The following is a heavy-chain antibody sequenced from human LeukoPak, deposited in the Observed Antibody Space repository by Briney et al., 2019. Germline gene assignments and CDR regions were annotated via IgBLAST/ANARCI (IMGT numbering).Heavy chain of an antibody. CDR1: GGSISSYY. CDR3: AREGWQWLVHAFDI. J-gene: IGHJ3*02. V-gene: IGHV4-4*07. CDR2: IYTSGST. Sequence: PSETLSLTCTVSGGSISSYYWSWIRQPAGKGLEWIGRIYTSGSTNYNPSLKSRVTISVDTSKNQFSLKLSSVTAADTAVHYCAREGWQWLVHAFDIWGQGTMVTVSS. D-gene: IGHD6-19*01.